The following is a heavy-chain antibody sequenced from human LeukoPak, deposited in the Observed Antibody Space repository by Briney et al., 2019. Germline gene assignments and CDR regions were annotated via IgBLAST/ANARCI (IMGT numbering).Heavy chain of an antibody. Sequence: TSETLSLTCAVYAGSFSGYYWSWIRQPPGKGLEWIGEINHSGSTNYNPSLKSRVTISVDTSKNQFSLKLNSVTAADTAVYYCASRSPLYTSARGDHWGQGTLVTVSS. D-gene: IGHD6-19*01. CDR3: ASRSPLYTSARGDH. V-gene: IGHV4-34*01. J-gene: IGHJ4*02. CDR1: AGSFSGYY. CDR2: INHSGST.